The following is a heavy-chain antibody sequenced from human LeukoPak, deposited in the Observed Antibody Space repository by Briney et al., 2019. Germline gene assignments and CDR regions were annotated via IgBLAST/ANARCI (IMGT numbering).Heavy chain of an antibody. D-gene: IGHD6-6*01. CDR1: GFTFSDYF. V-gene: IGHV3-11*04. Sequence: GVLRLSCQASGFTFSDYFMNWIRRAPGKGLEWLSFINPDGDNIYYADSVKGRFTISRDNAKNILYLEMTSLRMEDAGLYYCATSRVFDYWGHGTLVPVSA. CDR2: INPDGDNI. CDR3: ATSRVFDY. J-gene: IGHJ4*01.